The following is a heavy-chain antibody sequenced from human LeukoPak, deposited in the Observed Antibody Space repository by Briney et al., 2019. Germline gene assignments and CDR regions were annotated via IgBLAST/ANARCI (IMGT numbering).Heavy chain of an antibody. Sequence: SVKVSCKASGGTFSSYAISWVRQAPGQGLEWMGGIIPIFGTANYAQKFQGRVTITTDESTSTAYTELSSLRSEDTAVYYCARSRDGYNFVFYYFDYWGQGTLVTVSS. V-gene: IGHV1-69*05. D-gene: IGHD5-24*01. J-gene: IGHJ4*02. CDR2: IIPIFGTA. CDR3: ARSRDGYNFVFYYFDY. CDR1: GGTFSSYA.